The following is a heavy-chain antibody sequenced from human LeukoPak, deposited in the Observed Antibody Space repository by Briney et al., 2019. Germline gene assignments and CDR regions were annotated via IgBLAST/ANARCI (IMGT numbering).Heavy chain of an antibody. CDR1: GFTFTTYG. V-gene: IGHV3-23*01. D-gene: IGHD6-13*01. Sequence: GGTLRLSCSASGFTFTTYGMSWVRQAPGKGLEWVSAISGSGGSTYYADSVKGRFTISRDNSKNTLYLQMNSLRADDTAVYYCAKDRPTVYSSSWLHFLDSWGQGTLVTVSS. J-gene: IGHJ4*02. CDR3: AKDRPTVYSSSWLHFLDS. CDR2: ISGSGGST.